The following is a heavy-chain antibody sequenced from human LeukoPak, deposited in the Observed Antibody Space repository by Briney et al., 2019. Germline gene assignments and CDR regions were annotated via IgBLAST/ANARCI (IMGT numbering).Heavy chain of an antibody. Sequence: ASVKVSCKASGYTFTGYYMHWVRQAPGQGLEWMGWINPNSGGTDYAQKFQGRVTTTSDTSISTAYMELSSLRSDDTAVYYCARGSPSYAQWHFDLWGRGTLVTVSS. CDR2: INPNSGGT. J-gene: IGHJ2*01. D-gene: IGHD2/OR15-2a*01. V-gene: IGHV1-2*02. CDR1: GYTFTGYY. CDR3: ARGSPSYAQWHFDL.